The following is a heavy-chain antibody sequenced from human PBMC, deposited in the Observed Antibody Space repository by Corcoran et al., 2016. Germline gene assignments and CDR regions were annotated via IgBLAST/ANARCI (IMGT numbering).Heavy chain of an antibody. V-gene: IGHV1-69*01. Sequence: QVQLVQSGAEVKKPGSSVKVSCKASGGTFSSYAISWVRQAPGQGLEWMGGIIPIFGTANYAQKFQGRVTITADESTSTAYMELSSLRSEDTAVYYCARVTKGYCSSTSCYPGGGDYYYGMDVWGQGTTVTVSS. D-gene: IGHD2-2*01. J-gene: IGHJ6*02. CDR2: IIPIFGTA. CDR3: ARVTKGYCSSTSCYPGGGDYYYGMDV. CDR1: GGTFSSYA.